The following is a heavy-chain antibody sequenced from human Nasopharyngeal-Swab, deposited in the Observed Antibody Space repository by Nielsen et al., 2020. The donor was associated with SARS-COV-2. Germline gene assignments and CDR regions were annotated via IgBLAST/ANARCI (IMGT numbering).Heavy chain of an antibody. CDR3: AKAHPIVGANELDY. V-gene: IGHV3-21*01. CDR2: ISSSSSYI. J-gene: IGHJ4*02. Sequence: RQSPGQGLEWVSSISSSSSYIYYADSVKGRFTISRDNSKNTLYLQMNSLRAEDTAVYYCAKAHPIVGANELDYWGQGTLVTVSS. D-gene: IGHD1-26*01.